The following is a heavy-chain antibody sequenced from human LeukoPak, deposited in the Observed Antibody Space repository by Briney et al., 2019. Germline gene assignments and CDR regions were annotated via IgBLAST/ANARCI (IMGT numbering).Heavy chain of an antibody. CDR1: GLTVSRNY. Sequence: PGGSLRLSCAASGLTVSRNYMSWIRQTPGKGLEWVSVIYSGGTTYYADSVKGRFTISRDNSRNALYLQMNSLRAEDTAVYYCARAQCSGGSYYYYGMDVWGQGTTVTVSS. CDR2: IYSGGTT. D-gene: IGHD2-15*01. J-gene: IGHJ6*02. V-gene: IGHV3-66*01. CDR3: ARAQCSGGSYYYYGMDV.